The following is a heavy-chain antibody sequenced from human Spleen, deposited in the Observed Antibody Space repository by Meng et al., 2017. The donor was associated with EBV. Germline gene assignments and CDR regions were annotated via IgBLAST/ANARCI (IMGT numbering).Heavy chain of an antibody. CDR2: FLPTLGAP. D-gene: IGHD3-10*01. J-gene: IGHJ4*02. CDR1: GGPFRNYA. V-gene: IGHV1-69*01. CDR3: ASESGRGYTPDY. Sequence: QVQRGRSGAEVKRPGSSVKVSSKTSGGPFRNYAISWVRQAPGQGLEWLGGFLPTLGAPNYAQKFHGRVSITADESTSTHYMDLSSLRSEDTAVYYCASESGRGYTPDYWGQGTLVTVSS.